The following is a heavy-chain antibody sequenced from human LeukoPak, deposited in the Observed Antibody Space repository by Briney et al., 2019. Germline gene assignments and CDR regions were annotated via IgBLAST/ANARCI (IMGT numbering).Heavy chain of an antibody. V-gene: IGHV4-61*01. J-gene: IGHJ4*02. Sequence: SETLSLTCTVSGGSVSSGSYYWNWIRQPPGKGLEWIGYIYYTGSTNYNPSLRSRVTISVDTSKSQFSLSLNSVTAADTAVYYCARHRWQGRPGFDYWGQGTLVTVSS. CDR3: ARHRWQGRPGFDY. CDR1: GGSVSSGSYY. D-gene: IGHD3-10*01. CDR2: IYYTGST.